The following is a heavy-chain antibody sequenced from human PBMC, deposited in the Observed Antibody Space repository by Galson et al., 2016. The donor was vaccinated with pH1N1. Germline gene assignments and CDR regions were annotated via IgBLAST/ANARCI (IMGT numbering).Heavy chain of an antibody. V-gene: IGHV3-20*04. CDR1: GFTFNEYG. CDR2: VIWNGGSP. J-gene: IGHJ3*02. Sequence: SLRVSCAASGFTFNEYGMNWVRQAPGKGLEWVSGVIWNGGSPGYADSVKGRVTISRDNAKKSLYLQLNSLRAEDTAVYYCVRKNYGDAFDIWGRGTMVTVSS. D-gene: IGHD3-10*01. CDR3: VRKNYGDAFDI.